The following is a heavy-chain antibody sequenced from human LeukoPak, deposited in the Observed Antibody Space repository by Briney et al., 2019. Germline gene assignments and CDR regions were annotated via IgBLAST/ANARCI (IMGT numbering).Heavy chain of an antibody. Sequence: SVKVPCKASGGTFSSYAISWVRQAPGQGLEWMGGIIPIFGTANYAQKFQGRVTITADESTSTAYMELSSLKSEDTAVYYCARNIRFGGNYYFDYWGQGTLVTVSS. J-gene: IGHJ4*02. CDR1: GGTFSSYA. D-gene: IGHD3-16*01. V-gene: IGHV1-69*13. CDR2: IIPIFGTA. CDR3: ARNIRFGGNYYFDY.